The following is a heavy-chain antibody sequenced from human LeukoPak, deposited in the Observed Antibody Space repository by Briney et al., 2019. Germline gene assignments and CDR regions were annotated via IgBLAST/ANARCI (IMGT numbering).Heavy chain of an antibody. CDR2: ISNSGSTT. J-gene: IGHJ4*02. Sequence: GGSLRLSCAASGFTFSDYYMSWIRQAPGKGLEWVSYISNSGSTTDYADSAKGRFTISRDNAKSSLYLQMNSLRAEDTAVYYCAKDGSGYDSDYFDYWGQGTLVTVSS. CDR3: AKDGSGYDSDYFDY. D-gene: IGHD5-12*01. CDR1: GFTFSDYY. V-gene: IGHV3-11*01.